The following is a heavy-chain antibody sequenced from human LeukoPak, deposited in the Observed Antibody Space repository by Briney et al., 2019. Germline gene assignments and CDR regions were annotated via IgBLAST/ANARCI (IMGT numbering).Heavy chain of an antibody. CDR2: ISGSSSYT. V-gene: IGHV3-11*03. J-gene: IGHJ4*02. Sequence: PGGSLRLSCAASGFTFSDYYMSWIRQAPGKGLEWVSYISGSSSYTNYADSVKGRFTISRDNAKNSLSLQMNSLRAEDTAVYYCATYHYGSGTYHLPYWGQGTLVTVSS. CDR1: GFTFSDYY. D-gene: IGHD3-10*01. CDR3: ATYHYGSGTYHLPY.